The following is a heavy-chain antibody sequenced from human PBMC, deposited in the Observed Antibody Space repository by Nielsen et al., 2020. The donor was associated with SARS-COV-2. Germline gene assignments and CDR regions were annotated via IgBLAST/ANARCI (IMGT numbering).Heavy chain of an antibody. CDR2: IRSKANNYAT. CDR3: TRVNPTSGSWFDALDI. J-gene: IGHJ3*02. Sequence: GGSLRLSCAASGFSFSDSAMRWVRQASGKGLEWVGRIRSKANNYATGYAASMKGKFTISRDDSKNTAYLQMNNLRTEDTAVYYCTRVNPTSGSWFDALDIWGQGTMVTVSS. D-gene: IGHD6-13*01. CDR1: GFSFSDSA. V-gene: IGHV3-73*01.